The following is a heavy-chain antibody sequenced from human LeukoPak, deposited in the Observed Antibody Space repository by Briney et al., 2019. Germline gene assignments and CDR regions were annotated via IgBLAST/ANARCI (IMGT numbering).Heavy chain of an antibody. CDR3: ARDIAAAGPEMPFQH. D-gene: IGHD6-13*01. Sequence: GASVKVSCKASGYTFTSYDFNWVRQATGQGLEWMGWMNPNSGNTGYAQKFQGRVTMTRNTSISTAYMELSSLRSEDTAVYYCARDIAAAGPEMPFQHWGQGTLVTVSS. CDR1: GYTFTSYD. V-gene: IGHV1-8*01. CDR2: MNPNSGNT. J-gene: IGHJ1*01.